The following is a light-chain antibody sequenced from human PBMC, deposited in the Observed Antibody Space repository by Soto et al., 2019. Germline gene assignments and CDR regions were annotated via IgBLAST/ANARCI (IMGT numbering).Light chain of an antibody. CDR1: NIGSKT. J-gene: IGLJ1*01. CDR2: DDA. V-gene: IGLV3-21*02. CDR3: QVWDSASDQLYV. Sequence: SYELTQPPSVSVAPGQTARICCGGHNIGSKTVHWYQQMPGQAPVLVVYDDAHRPSGIPERFSGSNSGNTATLTISRVEAGDEAVYYCQVWDSASDQLYVFGTGTKLTVL.